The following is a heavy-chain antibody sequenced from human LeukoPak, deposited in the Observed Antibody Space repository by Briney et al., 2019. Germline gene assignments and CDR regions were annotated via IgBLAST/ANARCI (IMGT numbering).Heavy chain of an antibody. D-gene: IGHD3-10*01. CDR2: IYYSGNT. CDR3: ARAFSGSGSYYSEMLYYYYYMDV. Sequence: PSETLFLTCTVSGDSISSYYGSWIRQPPGKGLEWIGYIYYSGNTKYNPSLKSRVTISVDTSKNQISLKLNSVTAADTAVYYCARAFSGSGSYYSEMLYYYYYMDVWGKGTTVTISS. J-gene: IGHJ6*03. CDR1: GDSISSYY. V-gene: IGHV4-59*01.